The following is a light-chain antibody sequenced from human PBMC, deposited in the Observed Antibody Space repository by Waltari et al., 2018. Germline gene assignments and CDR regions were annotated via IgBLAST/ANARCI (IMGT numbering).Light chain of an antibody. J-gene: IGLJ3*02. CDR3: LLYYSGARV. CDR2: DTS. Sequence: QAVVTQEPSLTVSPGGTVTLTCGSSTGPVTSGHYPYWFQQKPGQAPKTLIYDTSSKSSWAPARFSGSLLGGKAALTLSGAQPEDEAEYYCLLYYSGARVFGGGTKLTVL. CDR1: TGPVTSGHY. V-gene: IGLV7-46*01.